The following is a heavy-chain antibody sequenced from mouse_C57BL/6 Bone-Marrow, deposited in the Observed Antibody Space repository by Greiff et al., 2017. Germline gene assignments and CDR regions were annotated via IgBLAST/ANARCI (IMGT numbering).Heavy chain of an antibody. V-gene: IGHV1-64*01. J-gene: IGHJ2*01. CDR3: AKGSYYGSSSYY. CDR1: GYTFTSYW. Sequence: VQLQQPGAELVKPGASVKLSCKASGYTFTSYWMHWVKQRPGQGLEWIGMIHPNSGSTNYNEKFKSKATLTVDKSSSTAYMQLSSLTSEDSAVYYCAKGSYYGSSSYYWGQGTTLTVSS. CDR2: IHPNSGST. D-gene: IGHD1-1*01.